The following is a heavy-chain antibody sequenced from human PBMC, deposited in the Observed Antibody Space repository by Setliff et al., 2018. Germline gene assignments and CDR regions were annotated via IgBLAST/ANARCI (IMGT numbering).Heavy chain of an antibody. CDR3: AKNMSPTLPSAYAFDV. Sequence: QTGGSLRLSCAASGFTFDDYAMHWVRQAPGKGLEWVSGISWNSGSIGYADSVKGRFTISRDNAKNSLYLQMNSLRAEDTALYYCAKNMSPTLPSAYAFDVWGQGTMVTVSS. D-gene: IGHD2-15*01. CDR2: ISWNSGSI. J-gene: IGHJ3*01. V-gene: IGHV3-9*01. CDR1: GFTFDDYA.